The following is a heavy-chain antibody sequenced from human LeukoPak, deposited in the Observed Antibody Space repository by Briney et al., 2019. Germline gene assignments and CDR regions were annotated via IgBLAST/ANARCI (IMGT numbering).Heavy chain of an antibody. CDR2: ISANNGKT. D-gene: IGHD6-13*01. CDR1: GYTFATYG. J-gene: IGHJ4*02. Sequence: GASVTVSCTASGYTFATYGFCWVRQAPGHGLEWMGWISANNGKTAYAQKFQGRVTLTTDTSTTTAYLELRTLRPDDTAVYYCAKVAGDRMDYWGQGTLVTVSS. V-gene: IGHV1-18*01. CDR3: AKVAGDRMDY.